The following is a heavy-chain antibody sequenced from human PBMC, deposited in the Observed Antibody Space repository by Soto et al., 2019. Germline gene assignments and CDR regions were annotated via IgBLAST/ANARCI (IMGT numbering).Heavy chain of an antibody. CDR3: ARIGGYHGPLDY. Sequence: SETLSLTCSVSGVSISSYFWSWIRQPPGRGLEWIGYTYHRGSTNYSPSLRSRVAISLDTSENQFSLKVSSVTAADTAVYYCARIGGYHGPLDYWGQGTPVTVSS. CDR1: GVSISSYF. J-gene: IGHJ4*02. V-gene: IGHV4-59*01. CDR2: TYHRGST. D-gene: IGHD3-16*02.